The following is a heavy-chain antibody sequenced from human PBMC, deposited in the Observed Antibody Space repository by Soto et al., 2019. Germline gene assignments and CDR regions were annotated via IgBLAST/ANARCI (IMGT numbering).Heavy chain of an antibody. CDR3: VRENILVRGVINDFYI. D-gene: IGHD3-10*01. V-gene: IGHV6-1*01. CDR1: GDSVSSNNAV. J-gene: IGHJ3*02. CDR2: TFFRSKWSY. Sequence: SKTLSLTSAISGDSVSSNNAVWNWIRQSPSRGLEWLGRTFFRSKWSYDYAVSVKSRITINPDTSKNQLSLHLNSVTPEDTAVYYCVRENILVRGVINDFYIFGQGAMVTVS.